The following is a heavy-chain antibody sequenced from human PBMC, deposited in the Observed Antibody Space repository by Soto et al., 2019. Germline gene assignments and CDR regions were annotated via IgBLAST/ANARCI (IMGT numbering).Heavy chain of an antibody. Sequence: GGSLRLSCAASGFNFRIYAMNWVRQAPGKGLEWVSVMIGDGTSWDYADSVRGRFTISRDNSKNTLYLQMNSLRAEDTAVYYCAKDLRPDGRYDLDVWGQGTTVTVSS. V-gene: IGHV3-23*01. J-gene: IGHJ6*02. CDR3: AKDLRPDGRYDLDV. CDR2: MIGDGTSW. CDR1: GFNFRIYA. D-gene: IGHD1-26*01.